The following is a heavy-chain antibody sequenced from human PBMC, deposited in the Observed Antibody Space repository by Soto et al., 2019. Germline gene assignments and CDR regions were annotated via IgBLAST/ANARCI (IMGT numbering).Heavy chain of an antibody. D-gene: IGHD1-1*01. V-gene: IGHV4-30-4*01. CDR1: GDSISSADYY. CDR3: ARDLWVEPELYYYGMDV. J-gene: IGHJ6*02. CDR2: IFYSGTT. Sequence: ASETLSLTXTVSGDSISSADYYWSWIRQTPGKGLEWIGHIFYSGTTYYNPSLKSRLTISVDTSKNHFSLRLTSVTAADTAVYYCARDLWVEPELYYYGMDVWGQGTTVTVSS.